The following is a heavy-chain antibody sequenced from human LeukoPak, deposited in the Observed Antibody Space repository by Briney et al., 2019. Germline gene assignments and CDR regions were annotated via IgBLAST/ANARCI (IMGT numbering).Heavy chain of an antibody. D-gene: IGHD2-2*01. V-gene: IGHV1-2*02. CDR1: GYSFTGYY. CDR3: ARVVCSSTSCYDEFDY. CDR2: INPNSGDT. Sequence: ASVKVSCKASGYSFTGYYMHWVRQAPGQGLEWMGWINPNSGDTNYAQKLQGRVTMTTDTSTSTAYMELRSLRSDDTAVYYCARVVCSSTSCYDEFDYWGQGTLVTVSS. J-gene: IGHJ4*02.